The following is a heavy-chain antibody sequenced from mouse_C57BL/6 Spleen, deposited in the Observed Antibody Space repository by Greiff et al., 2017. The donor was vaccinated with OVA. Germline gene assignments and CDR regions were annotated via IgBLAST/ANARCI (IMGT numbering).Heavy chain of an antibody. J-gene: IGHJ3*01. CDR1: GFTFTDYY. CDR3: ASSIYDGYYGFAY. V-gene: IGHV7-3*01. Sequence: EVKLMESGGGLVQPGGSLSLSCAASGFTFTDYYMSWVRQPPGKALEWLGFIRNKANGYTTEYSASVKGRFTISRDNSQSILYLQMNALRAEDSATYYCASSIYDGYYGFAYWGQGTLVTVSA. D-gene: IGHD2-3*01. CDR2: IRNKANGYTT.